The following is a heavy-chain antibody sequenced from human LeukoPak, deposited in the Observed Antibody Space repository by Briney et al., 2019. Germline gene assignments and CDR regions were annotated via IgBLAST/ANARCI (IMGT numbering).Heavy chain of an antibody. J-gene: IGHJ4*02. CDR2: VHYSGSS. Sequence: SETLSLTCTVSGGSISSSSYYWGWIRQPPGKGLEWIGSVHYSGSSYYNPSLKSRLTISVDTSKSQFSLKLSSVTAADTAVYYCAGDYYDSSVNYWGQGTLVTVSS. CDR1: GGSISSSSYY. V-gene: IGHV4-39*02. D-gene: IGHD3-22*01. CDR3: AGDYYDSSVNY.